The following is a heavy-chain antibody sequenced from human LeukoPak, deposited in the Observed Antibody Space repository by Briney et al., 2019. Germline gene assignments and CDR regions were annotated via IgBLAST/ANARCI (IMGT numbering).Heavy chain of an antibody. CDR2: ISGSGGST. Sequence: GGSLRLSCAASGFTFSSYAMSWFRQAPGKGLEWVSAISGSGGSTYYADSVKGRFTISGDNSKNTLYLQMNSLRAEDTAVYYCAYSSSWYIGSWYYFDYWGQGTLVTVSS. CDR3: AYSSSWYIGSWYYFDY. CDR1: GFTFSSYA. V-gene: IGHV3-23*01. D-gene: IGHD6-13*01. J-gene: IGHJ4*02.